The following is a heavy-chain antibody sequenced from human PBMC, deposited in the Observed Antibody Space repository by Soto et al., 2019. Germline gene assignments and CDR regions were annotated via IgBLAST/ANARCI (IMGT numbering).Heavy chain of an antibody. CDR1: GFTFSSYG. CDR3: ASSGVATKHIPFDY. D-gene: IGHD5-12*01. J-gene: IGHJ4*02. V-gene: IGHV3-30*03. Sequence: QVQLVESGGGVVQPGRSLRLSCAASGFTFSSYGMHWVRQAPGKGLEWVAIISYDGSNKYYVDSVKGRFTISRDNSKNTLYLQMNSLRAEDTAVYYCASSGVATKHIPFDYWGQGSLVTVSS. CDR2: ISYDGSNK.